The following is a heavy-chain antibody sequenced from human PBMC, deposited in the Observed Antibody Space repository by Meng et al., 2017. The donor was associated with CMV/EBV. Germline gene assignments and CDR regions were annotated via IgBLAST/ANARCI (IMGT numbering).Heavy chain of an antibody. Sequence: GGSLRLSCAASGFTFSSYGMHWVRQAPGKGLEWVAFIRYDGSNKYYADSVKGRFTISRDNSKNTLYLQMNSLRAEDTAVYYCARDIVVVPAARTNYYYYYGMDVWGQGTTVTVSS. J-gene: IGHJ6*02. D-gene: IGHD2-2*01. CDR1: GFTFSSYG. CDR3: ARDIVVVPAARTNYYYYYGMDV. CDR2: IRYDGSNK. V-gene: IGHV3-30*02.